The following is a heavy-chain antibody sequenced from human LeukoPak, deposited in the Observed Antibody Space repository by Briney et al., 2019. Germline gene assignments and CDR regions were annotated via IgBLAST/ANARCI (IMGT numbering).Heavy chain of an antibody. D-gene: IGHD5-18*01. CDR3: ARGGGYSYGHLVY. J-gene: IGHJ4*02. V-gene: IGHV4-39*07. CDR1: SGSISTSNYY. CDR2: IFYSGST. Sequence: SETLSLTCTVSSGSISTSNYYWGWVRQPPGKALEWIGNIFYSGSTYYSPSLKSRVTISLDTSRNQFSLKLNSVTAADTAVYYCARGGGYSYGHLVYWGQGTLVTVSS.